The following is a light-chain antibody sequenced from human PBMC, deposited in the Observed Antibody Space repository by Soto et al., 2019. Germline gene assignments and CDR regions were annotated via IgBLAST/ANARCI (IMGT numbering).Light chain of an antibody. V-gene: IGLV2-8*01. CDR3: TSYVGNDIWV. J-gene: IGLJ3*02. Sequence: QSALTQPPSASGSPGQSVTISCTGTSSDVGAYKYVSWYQQYPGKAAKLMIYEVTKRPSGVPDRFSGSKSGNTASLTVSGPQAEDDADYYCTSYVGNDIWVFGGGTKVTVL. CDR1: SSDVGAYKY. CDR2: EVT.